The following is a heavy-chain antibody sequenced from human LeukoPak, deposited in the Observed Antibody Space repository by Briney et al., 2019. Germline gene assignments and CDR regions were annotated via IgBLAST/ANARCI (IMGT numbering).Heavy chain of an antibody. CDR1: EYPFIIYG. CDR3: ARVGHYGSGSDYTTGFDY. Sequence: PGGSRNIPGKGPEYPFIIYGVISPRQMPGKGLEWMGRIEHSDSYTNYSPSYQGHVNISADKSISTAYLQLSRLKASDTAMYYCARVGHYGSGSDYTTGFDYWGQGTLVTVSS. CDR2: IEHSDSYT. D-gene: IGHD3-10*01. J-gene: IGHJ4*02. V-gene: IGHV5-10-1*01.